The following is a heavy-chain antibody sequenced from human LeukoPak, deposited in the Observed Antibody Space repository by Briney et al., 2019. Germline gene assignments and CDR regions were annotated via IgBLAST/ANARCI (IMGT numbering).Heavy chain of an antibody. V-gene: IGHV3-7*01. CDR2: IKQDGSEK. CDR1: GFTFSNYW. J-gene: IGHJ4*02. Sequence: GGSLRLSCAASGFTFSNYWMSWVRQAPGKGLEWVANIKQDGSEKYYVDSVKGRFTISRDNAKNSLYLQMNSLRAEDTAVYYCARDRARSIAVAGTFDYWGQGTLVTVSS. D-gene: IGHD6-19*01. CDR3: ARDRARSIAVAGTFDY.